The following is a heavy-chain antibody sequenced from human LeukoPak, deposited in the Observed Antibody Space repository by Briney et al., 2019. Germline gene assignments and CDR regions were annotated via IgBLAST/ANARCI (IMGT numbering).Heavy chain of an antibody. CDR2: IIPILGIA. CDR1: GGTFSSYA. J-gene: IGHJ4*02. V-gene: IGHV1-69*04. CDR3: AKDIHTFGGVTFDY. Sequence: SVKVSCKASGGTFSSYAISWVRQAPGQGLEWMGRIIPILGIANYARKFQGRVTITADKSTSTAYMELSSLRSEDTALYYCAKDIHTFGGVTFDYWGQGTLVTVSS. D-gene: IGHD3-16*01.